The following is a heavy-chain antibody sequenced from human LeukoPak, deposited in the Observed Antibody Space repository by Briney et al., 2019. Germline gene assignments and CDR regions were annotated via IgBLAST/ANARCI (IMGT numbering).Heavy chain of an antibody. Sequence: ASVKVSCKASGYTFTSYYMHWVRQAPGQGLEWMGIINPSGGSTSYAQKFQGRVTMTRDTSTSTVYMELSSLRSEDTAVYYCARGGYCSSTSCYRSYNWFDPWGQGTLVTVSS. CDR3: ARGGYCSSTSCYRSYNWFDP. CDR1: GYTFTSYY. CDR2: INPSGGST. D-gene: IGHD2-2*02. J-gene: IGHJ5*02. V-gene: IGHV1-46*01.